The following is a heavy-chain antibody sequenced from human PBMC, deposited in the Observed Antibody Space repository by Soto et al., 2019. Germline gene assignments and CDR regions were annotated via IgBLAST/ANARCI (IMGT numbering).Heavy chain of an antibody. CDR2: IYPGDSDT. J-gene: IGHJ1*01. Sequence: GESLKISCKGSGYTFTNYWIGWVRQMPGKGPEWVGIIYPGDSDTRYSPSFQGQVAISADKSINTAYLQWSSLKASDTAMYYCARHSGVAEDGTDWGQGTLVTVSS. CDR1: GYTFTNYW. CDR3: ARHSGVAEDGTD. D-gene: IGHD6-13*01. V-gene: IGHV5-51*01.